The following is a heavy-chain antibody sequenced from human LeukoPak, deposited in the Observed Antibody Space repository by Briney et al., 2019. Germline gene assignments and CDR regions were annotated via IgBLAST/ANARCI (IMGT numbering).Heavy chain of an antibody. CDR1: GFTFRSYA. J-gene: IGHJ4*02. CDR2: LTDSGGGT. D-gene: IGHD1-1*01. Sequence: GGSLRLSCAASGFTFRSYAMSWVRQAPGKGLEWVSGLTDSGGGTYYADSVKGRFTISRDNSKNTLYLQVNSLRAEDTAVYYCAKIAVSWVAGTIDQWGQGIRVTVSS. CDR3: AKIAVSWVAGTIDQ. V-gene: IGHV3-23*01.